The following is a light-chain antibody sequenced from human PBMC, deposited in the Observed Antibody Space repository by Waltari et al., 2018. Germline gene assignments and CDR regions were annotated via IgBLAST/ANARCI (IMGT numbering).Light chain of an antibody. Sequence: DIQMSHSPSPLAASVGDRVTITCRASQSISSYLNWYQQKPGKAPKLLIYAASSMQSGVPDRFSGGGSGTDFTLTISSLEPEDFAAYYCQLSDSTPLTFGQGTKVEI. CDR2: AAS. CDR1: QSISSY. J-gene: IGKJ1*01. CDR3: QLSDSTPLT. V-gene: IGKV1-39*01.